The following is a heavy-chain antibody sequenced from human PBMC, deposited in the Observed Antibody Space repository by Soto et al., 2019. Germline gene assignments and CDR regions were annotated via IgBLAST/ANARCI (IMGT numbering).Heavy chain of an antibody. J-gene: IGHJ4*02. D-gene: IGHD3-10*01. CDR3: ARVRFGESV. CDR2: IGVGGGDR. V-gene: IGHV3-23*01. Sequence: EVQLLESGGGLVQPGGSLRLSCAASGFTFSSYAMSWVRQAPGKGLEWVSIIGVGGGDRYYPESVKGRFTISRDNSRDTPYLEMNSLRDKVTAVNYAARVRFGESVWGQGTGVTASS. CDR1: GFTFSSYA.